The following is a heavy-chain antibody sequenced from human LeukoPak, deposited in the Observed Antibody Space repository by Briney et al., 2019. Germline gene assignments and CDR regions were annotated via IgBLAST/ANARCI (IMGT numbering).Heavy chain of an antibody. Sequence: PGGSLRLSCAASGFTFRRYWMHWVRQAPGKGLEWVSGINWKGGSTGYGDSVKGRFTISRDNAKNSLYLQMNSLRAEDTALYYCARDRGATVASHFDYWGQGTLVTASS. J-gene: IGHJ4*02. D-gene: IGHD4-23*01. CDR2: INWKGGST. V-gene: IGHV3-20*04. CDR3: ARDRGATVASHFDY. CDR1: GFTFRRYW.